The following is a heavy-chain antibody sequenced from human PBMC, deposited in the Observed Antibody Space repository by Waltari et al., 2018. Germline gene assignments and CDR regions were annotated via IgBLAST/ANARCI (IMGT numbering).Heavy chain of an antibody. J-gene: IGHJ4*02. CDR3: AKRGGVAPGTGYFDY. Sequence: EVHLVESGGGLVMPGGSLRLSCAASEFTFSDAWMSWVRQAPGKGLEWVGRMRSKTDGGKTDYAAPVKGRFTISRDESKNTLYLQMNSLRVDETAVYYCAKRGGVAPGTGYFDYWGQGAPVTVSS. CDR2: MRSKTDGGKT. CDR1: EFTFSDAW. D-gene: IGHD3-9*01. V-gene: IGHV3-15*01.